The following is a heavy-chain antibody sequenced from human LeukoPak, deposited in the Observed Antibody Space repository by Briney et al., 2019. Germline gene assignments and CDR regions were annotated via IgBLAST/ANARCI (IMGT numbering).Heavy chain of an antibody. J-gene: IGHJ4*02. CDR1: GFTFNDYA. CDR3: AEQGPYGSGPYFDY. V-gene: IGHV3-23*01. CDR2: ISISGGST. D-gene: IGHD3-10*01. Sequence: QPGGSLRVSCAASGFTFNDYAMSWVRQAPGKGLEWVSAISISGGSTYYADSVRGRFTISRHNSKNTLSLQMNSLRGEDTAVYYCAEQGPYGSGPYFDYWGQGALVTVSS.